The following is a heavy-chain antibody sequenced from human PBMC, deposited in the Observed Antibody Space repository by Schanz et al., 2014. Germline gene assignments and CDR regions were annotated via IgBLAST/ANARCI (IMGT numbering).Heavy chain of an antibody. V-gene: IGHV1-18*01. D-gene: IGHD2-21*01. J-gene: IGHJ4*02. CDR3: ARDRLECGAECYSVEVFEI. CDR2: ITAYNGDT. Sequence: QVQLVQSGTQVKKPGASVKVSCKASGYTFTSHGISWVRQAPGQGLEWMGWITAYNGDTNYALKLQGRVTMTTDTSTGTVYMELSSLRSEDTAVYYCARDRLECGAECYSVEVFEIWGQGTLVIVSS. CDR1: GYTFTSHG.